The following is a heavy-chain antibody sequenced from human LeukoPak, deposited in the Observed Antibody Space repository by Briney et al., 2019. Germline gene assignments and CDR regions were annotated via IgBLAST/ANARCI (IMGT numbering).Heavy chain of an antibody. CDR2: IKENGNEQ. CDR3: ARGPGDFDASDI. J-gene: IGHJ3*02. Sequence: GGSLRLSCEASGFTLTRYWMSWVRQAPGKGAEWVAHIKENGNEQYYADSVKGRFTISRDNVKQSLGLQMNSLRVEDTAVYYCARGPGDFDASDIWGQGTMVTVSS. CDR1: GFTLTRYW. D-gene: IGHD1-14*01. V-gene: IGHV3-7*01.